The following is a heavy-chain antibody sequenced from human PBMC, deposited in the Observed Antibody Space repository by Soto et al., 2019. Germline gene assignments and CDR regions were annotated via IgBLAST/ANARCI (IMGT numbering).Heavy chain of an antibody. V-gene: IGHV3-30*18. D-gene: IGHD3-9*01. J-gene: IGHJ4*02. CDR3: AKRYYDILTCYYMDFDY. Sequence: QVQLVESGGGVVQPGRSLRLSCAASGFTFSSYGMHWVRQAPGKGLEWVAVISYDASNKYYTDSVKGRFTISRDNSKNTLYLQMNSLRAEDTAVYYCAKRYYDILTCYYMDFDYWGQGTLVTVSS. CDR1: GFTFSSYG. CDR2: ISYDASNK.